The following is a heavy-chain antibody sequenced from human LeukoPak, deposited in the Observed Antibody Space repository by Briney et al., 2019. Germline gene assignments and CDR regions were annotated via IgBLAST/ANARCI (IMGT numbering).Heavy chain of an antibody. J-gene: IGHJ4*02. CDR1: GFTFSSYA. CDR3: AKSIRSYCSGGSCPGY. D-gene: IGHD2-15*01. V-gene: IGHV3-23*01. Sequence: GGSLRLSCAASGFTFSSYAMSWVRQAPGKGLEWVSAISGSGGSTYYADSVKGRFTISRDNSKNTLYLQMNSLRAEDTAVYYYAKSIRSYCSGGSCPGYWGQGTLVTVSS. CDR2: ISGSGGST.